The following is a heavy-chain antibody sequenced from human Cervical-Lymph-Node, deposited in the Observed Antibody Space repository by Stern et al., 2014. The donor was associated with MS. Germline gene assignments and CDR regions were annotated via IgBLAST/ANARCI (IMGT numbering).Heavy chain of an antibody. D-gene: IGHD6-13*01. V-gene: IGHV3-9*01. CDR2: ISWHSCGPF. CDR1: GFAFADHA. J-gene: IGHJ6*02. CDR3: AKGLPAASSWYVYYGLDV. Sequence: EVQLVESGGGVVRPGRSLRLTCVASGFAFADHAMHWVRQAPGKGLEWLSGISWHSCGPFGDAESVKGRFTISRDEAKNSLYLQMNSLRPEDTALYYCAKGLPAASSWYVYYGLDVWGQGTTVTVSS.